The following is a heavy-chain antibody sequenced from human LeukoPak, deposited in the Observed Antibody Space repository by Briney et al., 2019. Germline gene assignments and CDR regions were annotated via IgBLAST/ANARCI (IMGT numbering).Heavy chain of an antibody. J-gene: IGHJ6*02. CDR2: ISYDGSNK. V-gene: IGHV3-30*18. D-gene: IGHD3-10*01. CDR3: AKDRLSMVRGVWTFYYYAMDV. CDR1: GFTFSSYG. Sequence: GGSLRLSCAASGFTFSSYGMHWVRQAPGKGLEWVVVISYDGSNKFYADSVKGRFTISRDNSKNALYLQMDSLRAEDTAVYYCAKDRLSMVRGVWTFYYYAMDVWGQGTTVTVSS.